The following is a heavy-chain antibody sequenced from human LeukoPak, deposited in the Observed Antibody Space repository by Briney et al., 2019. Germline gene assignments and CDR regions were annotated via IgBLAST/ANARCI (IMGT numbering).Heavy chain of an antibody. V-gene: IGHV4-59*01. CDR3: AIAIFGVARFDY. CDR1: GGSISSYY. J-gene: IGHJ4*02. D-gene: IGHD3-3*01. Sequence: PSETLSLTCTVSGGSISSYYWSWIRQPPGKGLGWIGYIYYSGSTNYNPSLKSRVTISVDTSKNQFSLKLSSVTAADTAVYYCAIAIFGVARFDYWGQGTLVTVSS. CDR2: IYYSGST.